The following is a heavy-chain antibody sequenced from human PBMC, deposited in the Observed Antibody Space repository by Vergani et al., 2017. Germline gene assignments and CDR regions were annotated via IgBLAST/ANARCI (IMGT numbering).Heavy chain of an antibody. CDR2: INHSGSI. V-gene: IGHV4-34*01. Sequence: QVQLQQWGAGLLKPSETLSLTCAVYGGSFSGYYWSWIRQPPGKGLEWIGEINHSGSIYYNPSLKSRVTISVDTSKNQFSLKLSSVTAADTAVYYCARRGSSGWHGAFDIWGQGTMVTVSS. CDR3: ARRGSSGWHGAFDI. CDR1: GGSFSGYY. J-gene: IGHJ3*02. D-gene: IGHD6-19*01.